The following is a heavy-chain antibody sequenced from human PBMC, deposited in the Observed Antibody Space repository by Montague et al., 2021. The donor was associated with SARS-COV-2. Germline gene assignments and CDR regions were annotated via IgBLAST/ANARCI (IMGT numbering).Heavy chain of an antibody. CDR3: ARIWGATRGDAFDI. CDR1: GFSLSTSGMC. J-gene: IGHJ3*02. V-gene: IGHV2-70*01. CDR2: IDWDDGK. Sequence: PALVKPTQTLTLTCTFSGFSLSTSGMCVSWIRQPPGKALEWHALIDWDDGKYYSTSLKTRLTISKDTSKNQVVLTMTNTDPVDTATYYCARIWGATRGDAFDIWGQGTMVTVSS. D-gene: IGHD1-26*01.